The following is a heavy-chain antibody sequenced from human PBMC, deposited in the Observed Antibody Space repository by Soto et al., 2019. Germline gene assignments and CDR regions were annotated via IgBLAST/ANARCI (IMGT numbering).Heavy chain of an antibody. V-gene: IGHV4-39*01. CDR2: IYYSGST. D-gene: IGHD1-26*01. CDR1: GGSISGSTFY. J-gene: IGHJ5*02. Sequence: PSETLSLTCNVSGGSISGSTFYWGWIRQPPGKGLEWIGSIYYSGSTYYNPSLKSRVTISVDTSKNQFSLSLTSVTAADTAVYYCTKTRESQLLPSHGPWGQGTLVTVSS. CDR3: TKTRESQLLPSHGP.